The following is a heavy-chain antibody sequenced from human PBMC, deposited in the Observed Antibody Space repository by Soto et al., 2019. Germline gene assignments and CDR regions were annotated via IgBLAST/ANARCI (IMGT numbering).Heavy chain of an antibody. V-gene: IGHV4-31*03. CDR3: ASGGRYNFDY. J-gene: IGHJ4*02. D-gene: IGHD3-10*01. CDR1: GASISSGDYY. CDR2: IFYTGGT. Sequence: SETLSLTCTVSGASISSGDYYWSWIRQHPGRGLEWIGYIFYTGGTFYTPSLKSRVTMSVDTSKNQFSLKLTSVTAADTAVYYCASGGRYNFDYWGQGTLVTVSS.